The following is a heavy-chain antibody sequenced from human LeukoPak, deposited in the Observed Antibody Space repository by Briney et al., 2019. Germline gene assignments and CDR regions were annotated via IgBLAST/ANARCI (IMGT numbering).Heavy chain of an antibody. V-gene: IGHV4-30-4*01. CDR2: IYYSGST. D-gene: IGHD5-12*01. Sequence: SETLSLTCTVSGGSISSGDYYWSWIRQPPGKGLEWIGYIYYSGSTYYNLSLKSRVTISVDTSKNQFSLKLSSVTAADTAVYYCARGGGYDSQGDYYYYMDVWGKGTTVTVSS. CDR1: GGSISSGDYY. CDR3: ARGGGYDSQGDYYYYMDV. J-gene: IGHJ6*03.